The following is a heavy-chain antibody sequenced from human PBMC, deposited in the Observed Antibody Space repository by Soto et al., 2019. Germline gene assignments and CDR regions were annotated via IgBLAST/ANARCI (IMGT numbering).Heavy chain of an antibody. Sequence: SETLSLTCTVSGGSISSYSWSWIRQPPGKGLEWIGYIYHSGSTYYNPSLKSRVTISVDRSKNQFSLKPSSVTAADTAVYYCARVPGPWGQRTLVTVSS. V-gene: IGHV4-30-2*01. CDR3: ARVPGP. D-gene: IGHD7-27*01. CDR2: IYHSGST. J-gene: IGHJ5*02. CDR1: GGSISSYS.